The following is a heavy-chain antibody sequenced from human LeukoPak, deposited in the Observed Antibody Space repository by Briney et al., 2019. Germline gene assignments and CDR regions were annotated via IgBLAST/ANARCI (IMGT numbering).Heavy chain of an antibody. V-gene: IGHV4-38-2*02. J-gene: IGHJ3*02. CDR2: IYHSGST. D-gene: IGHD3-22*01. CDR1: GYSISSGYH. Sequence: PSETLSLTCTVSGYSISSGYHWGWIRQPPGKGLEWIGSIYHSGSTYYNPSLKSRVTISVDTSKNQLSLKLTSVTAADMAVYYCARDRSSGYYSDAFDIWGQGTMVTVSS. CDR3: ARDRSSGYYSDAFDI.